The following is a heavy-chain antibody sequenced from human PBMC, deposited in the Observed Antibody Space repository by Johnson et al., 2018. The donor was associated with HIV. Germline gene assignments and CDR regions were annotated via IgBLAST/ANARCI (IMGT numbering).Heavy chain of an antibody. V-gene: IGHV3-30*04. CDR1: GFTFSNYA. CDR3: ARLPSRGGTIKDAFDI. Sequence: QVQLVESGGGVVQPGRSLRVSCAVSGFTFSNYAMYWVRQVPGKGLEWVAVISYDGSNKYYADSVEGRFPISRDNSKNTLYLQMNGLRAEDTAVYYCARLPSRGGTIKDAFDIWGHGTMVTVSS. D-gene: IGHD2-15*01. CDR2: ISYDGSNK. J-gene: IGHJ3*02.